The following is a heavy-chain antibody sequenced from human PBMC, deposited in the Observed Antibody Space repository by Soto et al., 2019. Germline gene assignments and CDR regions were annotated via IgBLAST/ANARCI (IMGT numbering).Heavy chain of an antibody. V-gene: IGHV4-4*02. CDR3: ARXDIVVVPAAKRYSWFDP. CDR2: IYHSGST. J-gene: IGHJ5*02. D-gene: IGHD2-2*01. CDR1: GGSISSSNW. Sequence: SETLSLTCAVSGGSISSSNWWSWVRQPPGKGLEWIGEIYHSGSTNYNPSLKSRVTISVDKSKNQFSLKLSSVTAAGTAVYYCARXDIVVVPAAKRYSWFDPWGQGTLVTVSS.